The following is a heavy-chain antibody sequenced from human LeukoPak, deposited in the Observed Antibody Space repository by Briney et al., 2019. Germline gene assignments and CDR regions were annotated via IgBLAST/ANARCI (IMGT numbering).Heavy chain of an antibody. CDR3: ARHVSDYCYYYMDV. CDR1: GGSISSSSYY. CDR2: IYYSGST. D-gene: IGHD5/OR15-5a*01. J-gene: IGHJ6*03. V-gene: IGHV4-39*01. Sequence: SESLSLTCTVSGGSISSSSYYWGWIREPPGKGLELIGSIYYSGSTYYNPSLKSRVTISVDTSKNQFSLKRSSVAAAETSVYYCARHVSDYCYYYMDVGGKGTTVTVSS.